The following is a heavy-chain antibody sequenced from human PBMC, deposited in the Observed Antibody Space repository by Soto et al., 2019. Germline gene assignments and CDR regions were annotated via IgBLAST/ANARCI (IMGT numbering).Heavy chain of an antibody. CDR2: IYYSGST. Sequence: SETLSLTCTVSGGSISSSSYYWGWIRQPPGKGLEWIGSIYYSGSTYYNPSLKSRVTISVDTSKNQFSLKLSSVTAADTAVYYCARITVEAAAGGPDYWGQGTRGTV. V-gene: IGHV4-39*01. CDR3: ARITVEAAAGGPDY. J-gene: IGHJ4*02. CDR1: GGSISSSSYY. D-gene: IGHD6-13*01.